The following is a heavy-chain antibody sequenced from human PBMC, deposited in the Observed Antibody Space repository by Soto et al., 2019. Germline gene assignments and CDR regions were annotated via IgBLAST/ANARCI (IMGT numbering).Heavy chain of an antibody. CDR2: ISGSGGST. D-gene: IGHD3-9*01. V-gene: IGHV3-23*01. Sequence: GGSLRLSCAASGFTFSSYAMSWVRQAPGKGLEWVSAISGSGGSTYYADSVKGRFTISRDNSKNTLYLQMNSLRAEDTAVYYCAKDAQYYDILTGYYPFDYWGQGTLVTSPQ. CDR3: AKDAQYYDILTGYYPFDY. J-gene: IGHJ4*02. CDR1: GFTFSSYA.